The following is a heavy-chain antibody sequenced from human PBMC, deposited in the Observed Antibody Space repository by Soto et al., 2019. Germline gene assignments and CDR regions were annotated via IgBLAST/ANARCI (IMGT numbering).Heavy chain of an antibody. V-gene: IGHV4-38-2*01. D-gene: IGHD7-27*01. Sequence: PSETLSLTCAVSGYSISSGYYWGLIRQPPGKGLEWIGSIYHSGSTYYNPSLKSRVTISVDTSKNQFSLKLSSVTAADTAVYYCARTPWGLGWFDPWGQGTLVTVSS. CDR3: ARTPWGLGWFDP. CDR2: IYHSGST. J-gene: IGHJ5*02. CDR1: GYSISSGYY.